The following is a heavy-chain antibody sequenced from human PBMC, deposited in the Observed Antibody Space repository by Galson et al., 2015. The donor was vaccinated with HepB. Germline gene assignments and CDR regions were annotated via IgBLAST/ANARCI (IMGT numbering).Heavy chain of an antibody. V-gene: IGHV3-13*04. J-gene: IGHJ6*02. D-gene: IGHD6-13*01. CDR1: GFTFSSYD. CDR3: ARSYSEALHYYYGMDV. Sequence: SLRLSCAASGFTFSSYDMHWVRQATGKGLEWVSAIGTAGDTYYPGSVKGRFTISRENAKNSLYLQMNSLRAGDTAVYYCARSYSEALHYYYGMDVWGQGTTVTVSS. CDR2: IGTAGDT.